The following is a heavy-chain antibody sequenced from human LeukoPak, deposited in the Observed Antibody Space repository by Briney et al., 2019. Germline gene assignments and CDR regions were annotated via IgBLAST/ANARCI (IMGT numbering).Heavy chain of an antibody. Sequence: GGSLRLSCAASGFTFSDYYMSWIRQAPGKGLEWVSYISSSGSTIYYADSVKGRFTISRDNSKNTLYLQMNSLRAEDTAVYYCAREVPLDAFDIWGQGTMVTVSS. CDR3: AREVPLDAFDI. V-gene: IGHV3-11*04. CDR1: GFTFSDYY. J-gene: IGHJ3*02. CDR2: ISSSGSTI.